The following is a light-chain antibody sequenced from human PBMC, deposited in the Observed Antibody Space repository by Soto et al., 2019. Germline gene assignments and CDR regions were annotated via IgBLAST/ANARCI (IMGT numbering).Light chain of an antibody. CDR1: SSGVGGYNF. CDR3: SSYTTSTTVV. Sequence: VLTQPASVFGSPGQSITFSCTGTSSGVGGYNFVSWYQQHPGKAPKLMIYEVSSRPSGVSNRFSGSKSGNTASLTISGLQPEDEADYYCSSYTTSTTVVFGTGTKVTVL. J-gene: IGLJ1*01. CDR2: EVS. V-gene: IGLV2-14*03.